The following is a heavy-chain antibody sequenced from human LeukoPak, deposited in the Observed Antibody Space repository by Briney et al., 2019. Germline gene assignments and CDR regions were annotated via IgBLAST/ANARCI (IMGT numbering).Heavy chain of an antibody. CDR3: ARDLSNFAFDI. Sequence: GGSLRLSCAASGFTFINHGMNWVRQSPGKGLEWVSGITGNGGATYYVDSVNGRFTISRDNSKNTLYLQMNSVRAEDTAVYYCARDLSNFAFDIRGQGTMVTVSS. J-gene: IGHJ3*02. CDR2: ITGNGGAT. CDR1: GFTFINHG. V-gene: IGHV3-23*01. D-gene: IGHD4-11*01.